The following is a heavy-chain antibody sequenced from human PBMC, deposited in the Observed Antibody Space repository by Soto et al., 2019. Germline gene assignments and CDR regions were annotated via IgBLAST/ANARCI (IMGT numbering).Heavy chain of an antibody. CDR3: VRENYYYGMDV. J-gene: IGHJ6*02. Sequence: EVQLVESGGGLVQPGGSLRLSCAASGFTVSTDWMYWVRQAPGKGLEWVLVIRGGGNTFYADSVEGRFTISRDNSKNTVYLQMNGLRVEDTAMYYCVRENYYYGMDVWGQGTTVTVSS. CDR1: GFTVSTDW. CDR2: IRGGGNT. V-gene: IGHV3-66*01.